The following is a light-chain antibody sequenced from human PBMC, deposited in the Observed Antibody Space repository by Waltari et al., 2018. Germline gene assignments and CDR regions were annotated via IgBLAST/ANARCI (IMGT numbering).Light chain of an antibody. V-gene: IGKV3-15*01. CDR1: QTTYTN. CDR3: QQYSRWPLT. Sequence: VMTQSPATLSVSPGDGATLSCRASQTTYTNLAWYQQKPGQVPRLLIYGSSTRATGIPARFSGSGSGTEFTLTISSLQSEDFAVYYCQQYSRWPLTFGGGTKVEIK. J-gene: IGKJ4*01. CDR2: GSS.